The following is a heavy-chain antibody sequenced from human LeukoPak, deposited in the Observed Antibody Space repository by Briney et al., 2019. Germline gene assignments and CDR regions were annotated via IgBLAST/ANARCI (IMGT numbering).Heavy chain of an antibody. J-gene: IGHJ4*02. Sequence: GGSLRLSCAASGFTFSSYAMSWVRQAPGKGLEWVAIIYSGGGTYYADSVKGRFTISRENSKNTLWLQMNSLRAEDTAVYYCARLHYDVLTGPFDYWGQGTLVTVSS. D-gene: IGHD3-9*01. V-gene: IGHV3-66*04. CDR2: IYSGGGT. CDR3: ARLHYDVLTGPFDY. CDR1: GFTFSSYA.